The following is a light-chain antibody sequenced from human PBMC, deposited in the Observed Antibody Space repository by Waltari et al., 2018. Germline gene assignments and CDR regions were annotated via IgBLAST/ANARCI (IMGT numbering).Light chain of an antibody. CDR2: DVS. J-gene: IGLJ3*02. CDR3: SSYAGSSNWV. Sequence: QSALTQPPSASGSPGQSVAISCTGTSSDVGTYNNVSWYQQHQGKAPELMIFDVSKRPAGVPDRFSGSKSGNTASLTVSGLQATDEADYNCSSYAGSSNWVFGGGTKLTVL. V-gene: IGLV2-8*01. CDR1: SSDVGTYNN.